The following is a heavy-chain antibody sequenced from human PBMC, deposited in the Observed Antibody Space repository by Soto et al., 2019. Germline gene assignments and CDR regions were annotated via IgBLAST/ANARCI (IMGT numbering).Heavy chain of an antibody. CDR3: ARHDAAVAGSAHYYYGMDV. CDR1: GGSISSSSYY. V-gene: IGHV4-39*01. CDR2: IYYSGST. J-gene: IGHJ6*02. Sequence: SETLSLTCTVSGGSISSSSYYWGWIRQPPGKGLEWIGSIYYSGSTYYNPSLKSRVTISVDTSKNQFSLKLSSVTAADTAVYYCARHDAAVAGSAHYYYGMDVWGQGTTVTVSS. D-gene: IGHD6-19*01.